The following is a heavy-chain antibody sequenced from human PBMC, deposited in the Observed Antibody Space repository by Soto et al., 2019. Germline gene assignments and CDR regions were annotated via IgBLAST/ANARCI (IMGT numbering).Heavy chain of an antibody. Sequence: SVKVSCKAPGGTFSTYAISWVRQAPGQGLEWMGGIIPMFGTANYAQRFQDRVTITADTSTSTVYMELSSLRSEDTAVYYCARGLIYDSSGYYFDYWGQGTLVNVSS. CDR1: GGTFSTYA. V-gene: IGHV1-69*06. D-gene: IGHD3-22*01. J-gene: IGHJ4*02. CDR2: IIPMFGTA. CDR3: ARGLIYDSSGYYFDY.